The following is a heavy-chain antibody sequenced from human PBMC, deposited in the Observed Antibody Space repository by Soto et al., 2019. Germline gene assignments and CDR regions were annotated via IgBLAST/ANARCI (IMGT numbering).Heavy chain of an antibody. Sequence: SETLSLTCAVYGGSFSGYYWSWIRQPPGKGLEWIGEINHSGSTNYNPSLKSRVTISVDTSKNQFSLKLSSVTAADTAVYYCARGRLVVVVPAGWFDPWGQGTLVTVSS. D-gene: IGHD2-2*01. CDR3: ARGRLVVVVPAGWFDP. CDR2: INHSGST. CDR1: GGSFSGYY. V-gene: IGHV4-34*01. J-gene: IGHJ5*02.